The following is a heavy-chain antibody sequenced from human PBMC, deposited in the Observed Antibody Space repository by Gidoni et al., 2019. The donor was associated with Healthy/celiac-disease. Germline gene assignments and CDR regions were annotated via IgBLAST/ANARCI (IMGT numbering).Heavy chain of an antibody. V-gene: IGHV3-66*02. Sequence: EVQLVESGGGLVQPGGSLRLSCAASGFTVSSTYRRLGRQAPGTGLEWVSVIYSVGSTYYADSVKCRFTTSRDNSKNTLYLQMNSLRAEDTAVYYCARRLGPGYGMDVWGQGTTVTVSS. J-gene: IGHJ6*02. CDR3: ARRLGPGYGMDV. D-gene: IGHD5-12*01. CDR2: IYSVGST. CDR1: GFTVSSTY.